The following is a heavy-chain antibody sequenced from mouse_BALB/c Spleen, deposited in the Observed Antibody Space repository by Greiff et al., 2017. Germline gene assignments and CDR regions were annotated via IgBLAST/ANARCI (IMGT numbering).Heavy chain of an antibody. V-gene: IGHV5-12-1*01. CDR2: ISSGGGST. J-gene: IGHJ3*01. Sequence: EVQVVESGGGLVKPGGSLKLSCAASGFAFSSYDMSWVRQTPEKRLEWVAYISSGGGSTYYPDTVKGRFTISRDNAKNTLYLQMSSLKSEDTAMYYCARQDAGWFAYWGQGTLVTVSA. CDR1: GFAFSSYD. CDR3: ARQDAGWFAY.